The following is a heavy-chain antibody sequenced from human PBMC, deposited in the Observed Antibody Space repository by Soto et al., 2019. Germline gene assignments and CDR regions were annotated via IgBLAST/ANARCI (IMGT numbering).Heavy chain of an antibody. D-gene: IGHD5-12*01. Sequence: QVQLVQSGGEVKKPGASVTVSCKASGYTFINYHITWVRQAPGQGLEWMAWINTYNGMTDYAQRFQGRVTMTRDISTSTAYMELRNLGSDDTAVYFCAKSPRDEMATDWGQGTLVTVSS. CDR1: GYTFINYH. CDR3: AKSPRDEMATD. CDR2: INTYNGMT. V-gene: IGHV1-18*01. J-gene: IGHJ4*02.